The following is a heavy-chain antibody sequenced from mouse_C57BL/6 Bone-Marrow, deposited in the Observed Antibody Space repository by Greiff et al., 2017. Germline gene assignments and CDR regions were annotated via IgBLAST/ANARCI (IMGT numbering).Heavy chain of an antibody. Sequence: QVQLQQPGAELVRPGTSVKLSCKASGYTFTSYWMHWVKQRPGQGLEWIGVIDPSASYTNYNPKFKGKATLTVNKSSSTAYMQLSSLTSEDSAVYYCARSDSSGFWFAYWGQGTLVTVSA. CDR3: ARSDSSGFWFAY. CDR1: GYTFTSYW. D-gene: IGHD3-2*02. CDR2: IDPSASYT. J-gene: IGHJ3*01. V-gene: IGHV1-59*01.